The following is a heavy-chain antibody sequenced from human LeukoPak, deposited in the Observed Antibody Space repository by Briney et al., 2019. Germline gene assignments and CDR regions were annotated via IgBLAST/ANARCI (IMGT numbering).Heavy chain of an antibody. CDR3: ARQGYSGYGGWFDP. Sequence: PSETLSLTCNVSGGSFGSYYWNWIRQSPGKGLEWIGYIYSSGITNYNPSLKTRVTISVGPSKNQLSLKLNSVSAADTAVYFCARQGYSGYGGWFDPWGQGMPVIVSS. D-gene: IGHD4/OR15-4a*01. CDR2: IYSSGIT. J-gene: IGHJ5*02. CDR1: GGSFGSYY. V-gene: IGHV4-59*08.